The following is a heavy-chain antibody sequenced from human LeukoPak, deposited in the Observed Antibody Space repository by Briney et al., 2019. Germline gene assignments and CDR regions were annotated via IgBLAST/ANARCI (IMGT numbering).Heavy chain of an antibody. CDR2: ISAYNGNT. V-gene: IGHV1-18*01. J-gene: IGHJ6*03. D-gene: IGHD3-3*01. CDR1: GYTFTSYG. Sequence: GASVKVSCKASGYTFTSYGISWVRQAPAQGLEWVGWISAYNGNTNYAQKLQGRVSMTTDTSTSTAYMELRSLRSDDTAVYYCARDLSVALWSGYYINQGKRPTYTDYYYYMDVWGKGTTVTVSS. CDR3: ARDLSVALWSGYYINQGKRPTYTDYYYYMDV.